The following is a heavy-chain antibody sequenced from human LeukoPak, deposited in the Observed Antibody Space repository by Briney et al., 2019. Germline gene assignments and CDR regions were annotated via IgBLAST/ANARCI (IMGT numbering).Heavy chain of an antibody. CDR1: GFRFTTYW. V-gene: IGHV3-7*01. J-gene: IGHJ4*02. Sequence: GGSLKLSCAASGFRFTTYWMSWVRQAPGKGLEWVANIKQDGSEKYYVDSVKGRFTISRDNAKNSLYLQMNSLRAEDTAVYYCASGKDTYYDFWSGYYTGYYFDYWGQGTLVTVSS. CDR3: ASGKDTYYDFWSGYYTGYYFDY. D-gene: IGHD3-3*01. CDR2: IKQDGSEK.